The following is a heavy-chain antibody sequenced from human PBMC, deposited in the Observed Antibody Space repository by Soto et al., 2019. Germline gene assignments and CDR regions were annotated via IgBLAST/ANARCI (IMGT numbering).Heavy chain of an antibody. CDR2: ISGSSYI. J-gene: IGHJ6*02. D-gene: IGHD4-17*01. CDR3: ARDLYGDYGWDV. Sequence: EVQLVESGGGLVKPGGSLRLSCAASGFTFSSYSMNWVRQAPGKGLEWVSSISGSSYIYYADSVKGRFTISRDNAKNSLYLQMNRLRAEDTAVYYCARDLYGDYGWDVWGQGTTVTVSS. CDR1: GFTFSSYS. V-gene: IGHV3-21*01.